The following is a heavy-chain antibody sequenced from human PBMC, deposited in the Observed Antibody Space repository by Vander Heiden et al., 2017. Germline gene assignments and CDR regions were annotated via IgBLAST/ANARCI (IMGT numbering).Heavy chain of an antibody. Sequence: EVQLLESGRGLVQPGGSLRLSCSASGFTFSSYAMSWVRQAPVKGLEGVSAISGSGGRKYYADAVKGRFTISRDNSKNTLYRQMKRLRAEETAVYYFTKVTCAVAGGHGDYWGQGTMVTVYS. J-gene: IGHJ4*02. CDR1: GFTFSSYA. V-gene: IGHV3-23*01. D-gene: IGHD6-19*01. CDR3: TKVTCAVAGGHGDY. CDR2: ISGSGGRK.